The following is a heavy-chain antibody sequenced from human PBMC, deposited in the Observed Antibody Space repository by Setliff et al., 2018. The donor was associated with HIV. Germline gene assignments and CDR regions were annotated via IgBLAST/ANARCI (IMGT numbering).Heavy chain of an antibody. D-gene: IGHD3-9*01. Sequence: PSETLSLTCAVSGVSISGSSYFWGWIRRPPGTGLDWIGSIYFSGSTYYNPSLESRVTISMDTSKNQFSLKLTSVTAADTAVYYCARHPRHYNILTGYRYYYMDVWGKGTKVTVSS. CDR3: ARHPRHYNILTGYRYYYMDV. J-gene: IGHJ6*03. CDR1: GVSISGSSYF. V-gene: IGHV4-39*01. CDR2: IYFSGST.